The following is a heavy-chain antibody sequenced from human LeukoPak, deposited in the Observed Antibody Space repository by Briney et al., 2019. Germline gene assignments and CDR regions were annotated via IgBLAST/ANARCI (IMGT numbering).Heavy chain of an antibody. CDR3: ARGESSGGSRNFDY. J-gene: IGHJ4*02. CDR2: ISSSSSYI. Sequence: AGGSLRLSCAASGFTFSSYSMNWVRQAPGKGLEWVSSISSSSSYIYYADSVKGRFTISRDNAKNSLYLQMNSLRAEDTAVYYCARGESSGGSRNFDYWGQGTLVTVSS. CDR1: GFTFSSYS. V-gene: IGHV3-21*01. D-gene: IGHD2-15*01.